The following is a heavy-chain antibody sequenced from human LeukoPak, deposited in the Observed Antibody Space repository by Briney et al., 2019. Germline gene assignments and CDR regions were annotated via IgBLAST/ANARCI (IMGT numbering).Heavy chain of an antibody. J-gene: IGHJ5*02. CDR2: IYTSGST. D-gene: IGHD5-24*01. V-gene: IGHV4-61*02. CDR1: GGSISSGSYY. CDR3: ATESRYTGHWFDP. Sequence: SQTLSLTCTVSGGSISSGSYYWSWIRQPAGKGLEWIGRIYTSGSTNYNPSLKSRVTISVDTSKNQFSLKLSSVTAADTAVYYCATESRYTGHWFDPWGQGTLVTVSS.